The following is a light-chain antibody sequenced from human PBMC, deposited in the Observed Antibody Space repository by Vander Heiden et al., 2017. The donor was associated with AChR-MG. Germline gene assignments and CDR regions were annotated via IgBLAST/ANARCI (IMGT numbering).Light chain of an antibody. V-gene: IGKV3-20*01. Sequence: DIVLTQSPGTLSLSPGERATLSCRASQSVSSSYLAWYQQKPGQATRLLIYGASSRATGIPDRFSGSGSGTDFTLTISRLEPEDFAVYYCQQDGSSRWTFGQGTKVEIK. J-gene: IGKJ1*01. CDR1: QSVSSSY. CDR3: QQDGSSRWT. CDR2: GAS.